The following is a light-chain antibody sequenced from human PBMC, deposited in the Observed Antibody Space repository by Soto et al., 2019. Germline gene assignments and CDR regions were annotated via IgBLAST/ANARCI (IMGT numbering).Light chain of an antibody. CDR1: SSDLGGYNY. J-gene: IGLJ1*01. V-gene: IGLV2-14*01. Sequence: QSALTQPASVSGSPGQSITISCTGTSSDLGGYNYVSWYQQHPGKAPKLLIYDVSDRPSGVSNRFSGSKSGNTASLTISGLQAEDEADYNCSSYASSITLYVFGSGTKGTVL. CDR2: DVS. CDR3: SSYASSITLYV.